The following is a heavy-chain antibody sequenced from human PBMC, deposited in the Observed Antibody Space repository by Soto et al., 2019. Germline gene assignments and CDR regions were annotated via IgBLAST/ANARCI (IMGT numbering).Heavy chain of an antibody. Sequence: GGSLRLSCAVSGFPFSNYYMSWIRQAPGKGLEWLADISSSFVSMHYADPVKDRFSISRDNANNSLFLQMNSLRADDTAVYYCARVSATGWVVNGREYFDYWGQGALVTVSS. D-gene: IGHD3-9*01. CDR3: ARVSATGWVVNGREYFDY. J-gene: IGHJ4*02. CDR1: GFPFSNYY. CDR2: ISSSFVSM. V-gene: IGHV3-11*01.